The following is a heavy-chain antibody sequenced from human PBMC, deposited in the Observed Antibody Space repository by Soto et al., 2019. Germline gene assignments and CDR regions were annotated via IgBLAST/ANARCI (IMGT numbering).Heavy chain of an antibody. CDR3: ARDLWGYCGTDCYPLDV. V-gene: IGHV4-4*02. J-gene: IGHJ6*02. CDR2: IYHSGNT. CDR1: GASISTNNW. Sequence: PSETLSLTCAVSGASISTNNWWSWVRQPPGKGLEWIGEIYHSGNTNYNPSLKSRVTMSVDKSNNQFYLKLSSVTAADTAVYYCARDLWGYCGTDCYPLDVWGQGTTVT. D-gene: IGHD2-21*02.